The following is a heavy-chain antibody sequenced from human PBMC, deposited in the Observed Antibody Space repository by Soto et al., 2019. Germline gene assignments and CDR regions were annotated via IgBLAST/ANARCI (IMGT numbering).Heavy chain of an antibody. D-gene: IGHD4-17*01. V-gene: IGHV3-30-3*01. CDR1: GFTFSSYA. Sequence: QVQLVESGGGVVQPGRSLRLSCAASGFTFSSYAMHWVRQAPGKGLEWVAVISYDGSNKYYADSVKGRFTISRDNSKTTLYLQMNSLRAEDTAVYYCACWGDYDWYFDLWGRGTLVTVSS. CDR3: ACWGDYDWYFDL. CDR2: ISYDGSNK. J-gene: IGHJ2*01.